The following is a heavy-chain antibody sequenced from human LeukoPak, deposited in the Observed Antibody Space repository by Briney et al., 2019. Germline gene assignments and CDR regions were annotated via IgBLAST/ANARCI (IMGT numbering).Heavy chain of an antibody. J-gene: IGHJ3*02. CDR2: IYYSGST. D-gene: IGHD1-20*01. Sequence: SETLSLTCTVSGGSISSSSYYWGWLRQPPGKGLEWLGSIYYSGSTYYNPSLKSRVTISVDTSKNQFSLKLSSVTAADTAVYYCARFHKRYNWDDRDAFDIWGQGTMVAVSS. CDR1: GGSISSSSYY. CDR3: ARFHKRYNWDDRDAFDI. V-gene: IGHV4-39*07.